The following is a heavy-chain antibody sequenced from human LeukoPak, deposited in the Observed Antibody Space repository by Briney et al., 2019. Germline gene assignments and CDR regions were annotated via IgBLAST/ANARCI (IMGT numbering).Heavy chain of an antibody. Sequence: PGGSLRLSCAASGFTFSSYAMSWVRQAPGKGLEWVSAISGSGGSTYYADSVKGRFTISRDNSKNSLYLQMNSLRAEDTAVYYCARTGSFGVVIIRGYFDYWGQGTLVTVSS. J-gene: IGHJ4*02. D-gene: IGHD3-3*02. CDR1: GFTFSSYA. V-gene: IGHV3-23*01. CDR2: ISGSGGST. CDR3: ARTGSFGVVIIRGYFDY.